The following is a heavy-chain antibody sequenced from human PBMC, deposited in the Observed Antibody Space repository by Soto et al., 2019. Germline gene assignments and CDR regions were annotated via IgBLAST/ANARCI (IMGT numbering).Heavy chain of an antibody. J-gene: IGHJ5*02. V-gene: IGHV4-59*01. Sequence: SETLSLTCTVSGGSISSYYWSWIRQPPGKGLEWIGYIYYNGSTNYNPSLKSRVTISVDTSKNQFSLKLSSVTAADTAVYYCARVKNYYDSSGYPYNWFDPWGQGTLVTVSS. CDR2: IYYNGST. CDR3: ARVKNYYDSSGYPYNWFDP. D-gene: IGHD3-22*01. CDR1: GGSISSYY.